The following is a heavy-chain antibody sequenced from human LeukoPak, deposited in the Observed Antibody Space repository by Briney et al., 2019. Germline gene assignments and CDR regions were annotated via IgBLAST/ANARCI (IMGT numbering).Heavy chain of an antibody. CDR3: VRASVESGGAFDI. CDR2: VSFGGGT. Sequence: SETLSLTCTVSDGSISTDYWSWIRQPPGKGLDWIGYVSFGGGTNYNPSLKSRVITSADTSKNQFSLNLTSVTAADTAVYYCVRASVESGGAFDIWGQGTMVTVSS. D-gene: IGHD2-15*01. J-gene: IGHJ3*02. V-gene: IGHV4-59*01. CDR1: DGSISTDY.